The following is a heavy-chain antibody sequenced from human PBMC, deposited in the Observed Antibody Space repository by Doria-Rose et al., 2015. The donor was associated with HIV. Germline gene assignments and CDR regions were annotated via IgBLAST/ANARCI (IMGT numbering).Heavy chain of an antibody. CDR3: ARDSSGYFRLDY. J-gene: IGHJ4*02. CDR1: GGSISSGGFY. D-gene: IGHD3-22*01. V-gene: IGHV4-31*03. Sequence: PGLVKPSQTLSLTCTVSGGSISSGGFYWSWIRQRPGKGLEWIGYIYYSDSTYYNPSLKSRVTISVDTSRNQFSLKLSSVTAADTAVYYCARDSSGYFRLDYWGQGTLVTVSS. CDR2: IYYSDST.